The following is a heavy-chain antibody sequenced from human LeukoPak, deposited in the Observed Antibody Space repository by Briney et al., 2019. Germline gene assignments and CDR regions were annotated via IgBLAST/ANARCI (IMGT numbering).Heavy chain of an antibody. D-gene: IGHD2-15*01. CDR3: ARVGAATFYWYYMDV. J-gene: IGHJ6*03. V-gene: IGHV3-7*01. CDR1: GFTFSTYW. CDR2: MNQDGSEK. Sequence: TGGSLRLSCAASGFTFSTYWMSWVRQAPGKGLEWVANMNQDGSEKYYVDSVKGRFTVSRDNAKKLLYLQINSLRVGDTAVYFCARVGAATFYWYYMDVWGKGTTVTVSS.